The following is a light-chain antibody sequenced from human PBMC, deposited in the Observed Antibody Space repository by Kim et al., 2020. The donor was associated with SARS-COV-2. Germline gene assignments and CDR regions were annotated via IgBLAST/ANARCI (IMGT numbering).Light chain of an antibody. V-gene: IGLV3-19*01. J-gene: IGLJ2*01. CDR2: EN. CDR3: CAPRDRRNHVV. Sequence: GQTGTNTRSGDNQRSYFARWYQQKRGPPPVLVMFENNQPPGGTSERFCGSSASTAASLTTGGEAEDEDDYYCCAPRDRRNHVVFGGGTKVTVL. CDR1: NQRSYF.